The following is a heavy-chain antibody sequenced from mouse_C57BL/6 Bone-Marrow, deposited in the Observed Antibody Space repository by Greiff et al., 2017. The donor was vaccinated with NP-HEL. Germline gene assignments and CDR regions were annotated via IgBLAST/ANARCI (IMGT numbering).Heavy chain of an antibody. D-gene: IGHD1-1*01. CDR3: ARRSNFVDAMDY. Sequence: QVQLQQSGAELVKPGASVKMSCKASGYTFTTYPIEWMKQSHGKCLEWIGNFHPYNDDTKYNEKFKGKATLTVEKSSSTVYLDLSRLTSDDSAVYNCARRSNFVDAMDYWGQETSVTVSS. V-gene: IGHV1-47*01. CDR1: GYTFTTYP. CDR2: FHPYNDDT. J-gene: IGHJ4*01.